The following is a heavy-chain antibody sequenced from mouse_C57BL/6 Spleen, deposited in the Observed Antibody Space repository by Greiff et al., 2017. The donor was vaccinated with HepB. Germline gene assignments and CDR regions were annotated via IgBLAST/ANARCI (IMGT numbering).Heavy chain of an antibody. V-gene: IGHV1-69*01. J-gene: IGHJ2*01. CDR1: GYTFTSYW. D-gene: IGHD1-1*01. CDR3: LIYYYGSSYKDFDY. Sequence: VQLQQSGAELVMPGASVKLSCKASGYTFTSYWMHWVKQRPGQGLEWIGEIDPSDSYTNYNQKFKGKSTLTVDKSSSTAYMQLSSLTSEDSAVYYCLIYYYGSSYKDFDYWGQGTTLTVSS. CDR2: IDPSDSYT.